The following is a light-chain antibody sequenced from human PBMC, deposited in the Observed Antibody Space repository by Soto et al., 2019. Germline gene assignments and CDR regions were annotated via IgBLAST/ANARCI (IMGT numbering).Light chain of an antibody. Sequence: QSARTQPASVSGSPGQSISISCTGTSSDVGGYNYVSWYQQHPGKAPKLIIYEVTNRPPGVSNRFSGSKSGNTASLTISGLQAEDEADYYCISYRSGTTLVFGGGTKVTVL. CDR1: SSDVGGYNY. CDR2: EVT. CDR3: ISYRSGTTLV. J-gene: IGLJ3*02. V-gene: IGLV2-14*01.